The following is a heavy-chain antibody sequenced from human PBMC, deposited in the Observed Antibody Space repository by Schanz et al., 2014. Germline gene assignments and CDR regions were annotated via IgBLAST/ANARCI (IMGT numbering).Heavy chain of an antibody. D-gene: IGHD7-27*01. CDR1: GFTFSYYG. CDR3: ARENLNWEAFDI. J-gene: IGHJ3*02. CDR2: ISRDGTTS. V-gene: IGHV3-48*04. Sequence: EVQLVESGGGLVQPGGSLRLSCAASGFTFSYYGMTWVRQAPGKGLEWLSYISRDGTTSYYADSVKGRFTISRDNAKNSLYLEMTSLRGEDTAVYYCARENLNWEAFDIWGQGTVVTVSS.